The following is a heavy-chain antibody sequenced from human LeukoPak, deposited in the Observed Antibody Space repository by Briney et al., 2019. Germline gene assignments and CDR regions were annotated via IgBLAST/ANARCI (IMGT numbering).Heavy chain of an antibody. D-gene: IGHD2-2*01. CDR2: ISSSGSTI. CDR1: GFTFSDYY. Sequence: PGRSLRLSCAASGFTFSDYYMSWIRQAPGKGLEWVSYISSSGSTIYYADSVKGRFTISRDNAKNSLYLQMNSLRAEDTAVYYCARGLYCSSTSCSNYYYYYGMDVWGQGTTVTVSS. J-gene: IGHJ6*02. V-gene: IGHV3-11*01. CDR3: ARGLYCSSTSCSNYYYYYGMDV.